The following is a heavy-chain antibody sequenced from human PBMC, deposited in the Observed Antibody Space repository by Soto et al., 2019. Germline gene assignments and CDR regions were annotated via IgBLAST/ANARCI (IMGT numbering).Heavy chain of an antibody. D-gene: IGHD4-4*01. Sequence: GGSLRLSCAASGFPFSSYVMSWVRQAPGKGLEWVSGISGGGSNTFYADYVKGRFTISRDNSKNTLLLQMNSLGAEDTAVYYCAKDSNKYSSSLRGRYFDYWGQGIGVTVSS. CDR3: AKDSNKYSSSLRGRYFDY. J-gene: IGHJ4*02. V-gene: IGHV3-23*01. CDR2: ISGGGSNT. CDR1: GFPFSSYV.